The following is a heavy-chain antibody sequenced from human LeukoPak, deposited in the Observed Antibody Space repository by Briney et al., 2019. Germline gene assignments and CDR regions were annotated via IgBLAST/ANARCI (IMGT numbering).Heavy chain of an antibody. D-gene: IGHD3-10*01. J-gene: IGHJ4*02. CDR3: ARSMYYYGSGSYYELDY. CDR1: GGSISSGGYS. Sequence: SQTLSLTCAVSGGSISSGGYSWSWIRQPPGKGLEWIGYIYHSGSTYYNPSLKSRVTISVDRSKNQFSLRLSSVTAADTAVYYCARSMYYYGSGSYYELDYWGQGTLVTVSS. CDR2: IYHSGST. V-gene: IGHV4-30-2*01.